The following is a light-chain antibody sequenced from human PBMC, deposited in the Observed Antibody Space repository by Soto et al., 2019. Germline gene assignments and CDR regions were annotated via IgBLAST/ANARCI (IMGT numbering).Light chain of an antibody. CDR2: DVN. J-gene: IGLJ1*01. Sequence: QSALTQPASMSGSPGQSITISCTGTSSDVGGYIFVSWYQQHPGKAPKLMVYDVNRRPPGVPDRFFGSKSGNTASLTVSGLQAEDEADYYCVSFAGGTYVFGTGTKLTVL. CDR1: SSDVGGYIF. CDR3: VSFAGGTYV. V-gene: IGLV2-8*01.